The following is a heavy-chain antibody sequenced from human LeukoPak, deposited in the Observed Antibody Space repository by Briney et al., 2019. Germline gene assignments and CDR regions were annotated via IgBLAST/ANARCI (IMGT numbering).Heavy chain of an antibody. V-gene: IGHV1-18*01. CDR1: GYTFTSYG. D-gene: IGHD1-26*01. CDR2: ISAYNGNT. Sequence: ASVKVSCKASGYTFTSYGISWVRQAPGQGLEWMGWISAYNGNTNYAQKLQGRVTMTTDTSTSTAYMELRSLRSDDTAVYYCAKDLRGATAGGYFDYWGQGTLVTVSS. CDR3: AKDLRGATAGGYFDY. J-gene: IGHJ4*02.